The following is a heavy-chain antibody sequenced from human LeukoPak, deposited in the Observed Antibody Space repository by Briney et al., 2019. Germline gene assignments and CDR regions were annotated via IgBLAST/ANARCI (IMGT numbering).Heavy chain of an antibody. CDR1: VGSISSNNYY. D-gene: IGHD6-25*01. CDR3: AREFNGSPDY. J-gene: IGHJ4*02. Sequence: SVTLSLTCTVSVGSISSNNYYCSWICQPPGKVLQWIGSIRYSGRTYYKPSLKSRVTLSVDTSKNQLLLNLRSVTAADTAMYYCAREFNGSPDYLGQGTLVTVSS. V-gene: IGHV4-39*02. CDR2: IRYSGRT.